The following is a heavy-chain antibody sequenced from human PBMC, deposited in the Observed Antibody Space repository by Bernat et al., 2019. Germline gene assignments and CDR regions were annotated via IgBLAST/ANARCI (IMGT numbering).Heavy chain of an antibody. D-gene: IGHD6-13*01. CDR3: ARSDFSSSWTNSYYYGMDV. CDR1: GFTFSSYW. Sequence: EVQLVESGGGLVQPGGSLRLSCAASGFTFSSYWMHWVRQAPGKGLVWVSRINSDGSSTSYADSGKGRFTISRDNAKNTLYLQMNGLRAEDTAVYYCARSDFSSSWTNSYYYGMDVWGQGTTVTVSS. V-gene: IGHV3-74*01. CDR2: INSDGSST. J-gene: IGHJ6*02.